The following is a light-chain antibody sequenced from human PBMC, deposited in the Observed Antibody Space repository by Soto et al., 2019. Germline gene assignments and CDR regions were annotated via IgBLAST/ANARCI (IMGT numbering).Light chain of an antibody. CDR1: SSNIGTGYD. V-gene: IGLV1-40*01. J-gene: IGLJ3*02. CDR3: QSYDSRLSAWV. Sequence: QSVLTQPPSVSGAPGQGVTISCTGSSSNIGTGYDVHWYQQLPGIAPKLLIYGKNHRPSGVPDRFSGSKSGTPASLAITGLQAEDEADYYCQSYDSRLSAWVFGGGTKLTVL. CDR2: GKN.